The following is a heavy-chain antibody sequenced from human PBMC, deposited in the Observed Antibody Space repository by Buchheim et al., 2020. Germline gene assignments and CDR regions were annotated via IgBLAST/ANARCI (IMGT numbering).Heavy chain of an antibody. CDR2: IYSGGST. V-gene: IGHV3-66*01. CDR3: ARDPGLYSSGHSFDY. J-gene: IGHJ4*02. D-gene: IGHD3-22*01. CDR1: GFTVSSNY. Sequence: EVQLVESGGGLVQPGGSLRLSCAASGFTVSSNYMSWVRQAPGKGLEWVSGIYSGGSTYYADSVKGRFTISRDNSKNTLYLQMNSLRAEDTAVYYCARDPGLYSSGHSFDYWGQGTL.